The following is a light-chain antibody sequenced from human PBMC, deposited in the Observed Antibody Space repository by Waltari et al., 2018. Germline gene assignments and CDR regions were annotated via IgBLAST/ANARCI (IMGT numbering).Light chain of an antibody. CDR2: YAS. CDR3: QQYETYPLT. Sequence: DIQMTQSPSTLAASVGDTVTPTCRASHNVKKWLAWYQQKPGKAPNLLIFYASTLQTGVPSRFSGSGSGTDFTLTITSLQPDDFATYYCQQYETYPLTFGGGTRVEIK. J-gene: IGKJ4*01. V-gene: IGKV1-5*01. CDR1: HNVKKW.